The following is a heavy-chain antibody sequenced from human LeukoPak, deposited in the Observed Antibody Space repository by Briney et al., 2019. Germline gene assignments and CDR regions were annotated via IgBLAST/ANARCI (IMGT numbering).Heavy chain of an antibody. CDR2: ISYDGSNK. CDR3: ARDGGSFSYNMDV. J-gene: IGHJ6*02. V-gene: IGHV3-30-3*01. Sequence: EPGRSLRLSCAASGFTFSSYAMHWVRQAPGKGLEWVAVISYDGSNKYYADSVKGRFTISRDNSKNTLYLQMNSLRAEDTAVYFCARDGGSFSYNMDVWGQGTTVTVSS. CDR1: GFTFSSYA. D-gene: IGHD1-26*01.